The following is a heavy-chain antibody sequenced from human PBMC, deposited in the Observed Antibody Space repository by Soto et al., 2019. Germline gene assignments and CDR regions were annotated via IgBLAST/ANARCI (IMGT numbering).Heavy chain of an antibody. CDR2: IVPVFPSV. CDR1: GGAFNNYA. D-gene: IGHD6-13*01. CDR3: AREMPSTAAAYFYYGLNV. J-gene: IGHJ6*02. V-gene: IGHV1-69*13. Sequence: ASVKVSCKASGGAFNNYATYWERQAPGQGLEWLGTIVPVFPSVYYAPRFQGRLTITADGSTDTVYMMLTSLKSEDTAVYYCAREMPSTAAAYFYYGLNVWGQGTSGTASS.